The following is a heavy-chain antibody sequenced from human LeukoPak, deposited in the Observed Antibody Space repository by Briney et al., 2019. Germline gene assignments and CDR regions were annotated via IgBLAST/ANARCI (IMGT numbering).Heavy chain of an antibody. Sequence: GGSLRLSCAASGFVFRNYFMSWVRQAPGKGLEWVASIKNDGSEKYYVDSVRGRYTISRDNTKDSLYLQMSSLRAEDTAVYYCATDRGWRTSGYYLYYFEYWGQGTLVTFSS. CDR3: ATDRGWRTSGYYLYYFEY. D-gene: IGHD3-3*01. J-gene: IGHJ4*02. CDR1: GFVFRNYF. CDR2: IKNDGSEK. V-gene: IGHV3-7*01.